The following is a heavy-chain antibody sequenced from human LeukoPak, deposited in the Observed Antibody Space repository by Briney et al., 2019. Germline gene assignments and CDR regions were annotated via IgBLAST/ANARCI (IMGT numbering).Heavy chain of an antibody. Sequence: GGSLRLSCAASGFTFSSYAMSWVRQAPGKGLEWVSSISSSSSYIYYADSVKGRFTISRDNAKNSLYLQMNSLRAEDTAVYYCARDLGGSVYFDYWGQGTLVTVSS. CDR3: ARDLGGSVYFDY. J-gene: IGHJ4*02. V-gene: IGHV3-21*01. CDR2: ISSSSSYI. D-gene: IGHD1-26*01. CDR1: GFTFSSYA.